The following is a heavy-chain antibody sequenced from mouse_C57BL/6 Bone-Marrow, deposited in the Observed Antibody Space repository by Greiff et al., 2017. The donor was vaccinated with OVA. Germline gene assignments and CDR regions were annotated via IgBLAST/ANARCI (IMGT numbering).Heavy chain of an antibody. CDR1: GFSLTSYA. CDR3: ARIGDLIYDGYYAGYAMDY. J-gene: IGHJ4*01. Sequence: QVQLQQSGPGLVAPSQRLSITCTVSGFSLTSYAISWVRQPPGKGLEWLGVIWTGGGTNYNSALKSRLSISKDNSKSQVFLKMNSLQTDDTARYYCARIGDLIYDGYYAGYAMDYWGQGTSVTVSS. V-gene: IGHV2-9-1*01. D-gene: IGHD2-3*01. CDR2: IWTGGGT.